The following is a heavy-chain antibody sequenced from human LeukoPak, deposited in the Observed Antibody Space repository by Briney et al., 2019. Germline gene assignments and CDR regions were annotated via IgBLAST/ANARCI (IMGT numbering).Heavy chain of an antibody. CDR2: ISSSGSTI. V-gene: IGHV3-11*04. CDR3: ARDQATIGWGYYYYYMDV. Sequence: GGSLRLSCAASGFTFSDYYMSWIRQAPGKGLEWVSYISSSGSTIYYADSVKGRFTISRDNAKNSLYLQMNSLRAEDTAVYYCARDQATIGWGYYYYYMDVWGKGTTVTVSS. J-gene: IGHJ6*03. D-gene: IGHD5-12*01. CDR1: GFTFSDYY.